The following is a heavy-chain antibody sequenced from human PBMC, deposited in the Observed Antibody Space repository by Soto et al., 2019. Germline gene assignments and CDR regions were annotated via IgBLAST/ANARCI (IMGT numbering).Heavy chain of an antibody. V-gene: IGHV3-30*18. Sequence: PGGSLRLSCAASGFTFSSYGMHWVRQAPGKGLEWVAVISYDGSNKYYADSVKGRFTISRDNSKNTLYLQMNSLRAEDTAVYYCAKVSTDFWSGYPEYYFDYWGQGTLVNVSS. D-gene: IGHD3-3*01. CDR3: AKVSTDFWSGYPEYYFDY. CDR1: GFTFSSYG. CDR2: ISYDGSNK. J-gene: IGHJ4*02.